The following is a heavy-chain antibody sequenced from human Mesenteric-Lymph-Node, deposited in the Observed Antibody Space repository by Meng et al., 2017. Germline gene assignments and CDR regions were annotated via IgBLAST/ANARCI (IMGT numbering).Heavy chain of an antibody. CDR3: ARDRLWFGDLTAAFDI. CDR2: ISYDGSNK. Sequence: GGSLRLSCAASGFTFSSYAMHWVRQAPGKGLEWVAVISYDGSNKYYADSVKGRFTISRDNSKNTLYLQMNSLRAEDTAVYYCARDRLWFGDLTAAFDIWGQGTMVTVSS. CDR1: GFTFSSYA. D-gene: IGHD3-10*01. J-gene: IGHJ3*02. V-gene: IGHV3-30*04.